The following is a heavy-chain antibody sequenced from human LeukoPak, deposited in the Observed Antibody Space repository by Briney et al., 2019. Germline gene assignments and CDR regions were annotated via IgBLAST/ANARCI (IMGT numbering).Heavy chain of an antibody. CDR3: ARVRSYYDSSGRTYDY. J-gene: IGHJ4*02. Sequence: ASVKVSCKASGYTFTSYGISWVRQAPGQGLEWMGWISAYNGNTNYAQKLQGRVTMTTDTSTSTAYMELRSLRSDDTAVYYCARVRSYYDSSGRTYDYWGQGALVTVSS. CDR2: ISAYNGNT. CDR1: GYTFTSYG. V-gene: IGHV1-18*01. D-gene: IGHD3-22*01.